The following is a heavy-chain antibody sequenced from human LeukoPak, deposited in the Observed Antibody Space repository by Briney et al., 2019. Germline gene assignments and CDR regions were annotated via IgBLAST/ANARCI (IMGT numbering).Heavy chain of an antibody. CDR1: GYTFTSYG. V-gene: IGHV1-18*01. CDR3: AHEVIAAAGLPYYYGMDV. J-gene: IGHJ6*02. CDR2: ISAYNGNT. Sequence: ASVKVSCKASGYTFTSYGISWVQQAPGQGLEWMGWISAYNGNTNYAQKLQGRVTMTTDTSTSTAYMELRSLRSDDTAVYYCAHEVIAAAGLPYYYGMDVWGQGTTVTVSS. D-gene: IGHD6-13*01.